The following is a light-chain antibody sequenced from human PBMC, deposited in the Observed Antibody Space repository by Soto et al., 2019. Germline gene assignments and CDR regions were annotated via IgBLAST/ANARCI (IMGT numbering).Light chain of an antibody. V-gene: IGLV7-46*01. CDR3: LISYSSARQV. J-gene: IGLJ2*01. CDR1: TGAVTNGHF. Sequence: QAVVTQEPSVTVSPGGTVTLTCGSSTGAVTNGHFPYWFQQKPGQAPRPLIYDTSNKHSWTPARLSGSLLGGKAALTLSGAQPEDEAAYYCLISYSSARQVFGGGTKLTVL. CDR2: DTS.